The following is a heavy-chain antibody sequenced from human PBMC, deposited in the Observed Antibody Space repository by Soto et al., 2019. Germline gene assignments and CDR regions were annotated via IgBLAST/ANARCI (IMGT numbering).Heavy chain of an antibody. Sequence: PGGSLRLSCVGSGFTFSYYGMHWVRQAPGKGLVWVSRINSDGSSTSYADSVKGRFTISRDNAKNTLYLQMNSLRAEDTAVYYCAVAVAGPTAIGYWGQGTLVTVSS. D-gene: IGHD6-19*01. J-gene: IGHJ4*02. CDR1: GFTFSYYG. CDR2: INSDGSST. V-gene: IGHV3-74*01. CDR3: AVAVAGPTAIGY.